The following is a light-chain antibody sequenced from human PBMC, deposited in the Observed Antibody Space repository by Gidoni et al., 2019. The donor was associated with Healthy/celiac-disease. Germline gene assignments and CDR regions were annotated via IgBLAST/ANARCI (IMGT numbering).Light chain of an antibody. CDR1: QSVRSY. V-gene: IGKV3-11*01. CDR2: DAS. Sequence: EIVLTPSPATLSLSPVERATLSCRASQSVRSYLAWYQQKPGQAPRLLIYDASNRSTVIPARFSGSWSGTDFILTISSLEPEDFAVYYCQQRSNWPVTFGPGTKVDIK. CDR3: QQRSNWPVT. J-gene: IGKJ3*01.